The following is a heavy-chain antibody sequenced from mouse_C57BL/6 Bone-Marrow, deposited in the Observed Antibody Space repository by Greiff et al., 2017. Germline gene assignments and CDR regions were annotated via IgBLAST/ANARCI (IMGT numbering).Heavy chain of an antibody. CDR3: ARCGVYDYDAFSWFAY. Sequence: QVQLQQPGAELVKPGASVKMSCKASGYTFTSYWITWVKQRPGQGLEWIGDIYPGSGSTNYNEKFKSKATLTVDTSSSTAYMQLSSLTSEDSAVYYCARCGVYDYDAFSWFAYWGQGTLVTVSA. CDR1: GYTFTSYW. V-gene: IGHV1-55*01. J-gene: IGHJ3*01. CDR2: IYPGSGST. D-gene: IGHD2-4*01.